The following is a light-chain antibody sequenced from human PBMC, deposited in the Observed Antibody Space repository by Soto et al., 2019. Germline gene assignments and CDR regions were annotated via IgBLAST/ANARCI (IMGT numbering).Light chain of an antibody. CDR1: QSVSSNY. V-gene: IGKV3-20*01. CDR2: GTS. J-gene: IGKJ1*01. CDR3: HQYNTSPWT. Sequence: EIVLTQSPDTLSLSPGERATLSCRASQSVSSNYLAWYQQKPGQAPRLLIYGTSSRATGVPDRFSGSGSGTDFTLTISRLEPEDFAVYYCHQYNTSPWTFGQGTKVDIK.